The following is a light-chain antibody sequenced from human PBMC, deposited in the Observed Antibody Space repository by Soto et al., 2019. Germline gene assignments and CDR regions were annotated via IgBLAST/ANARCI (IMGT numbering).Light chain of an antibody. CDR3: QQYTNGPPWT. CDR2: GAS. CDR1: HSVSTN. V-gene: IGKV3-15*01. J-gene: IGKJ1*01. Sequence: EILMTQSPATLSVSPGERATLSCRASHSVSTNLAWYQQKPGQAPRLLIFGASTRATGIPARFSGSGSGTEFTLTIGSLQSDDFAVYYCQQYTNGPPWTFGQGTKVDMK.